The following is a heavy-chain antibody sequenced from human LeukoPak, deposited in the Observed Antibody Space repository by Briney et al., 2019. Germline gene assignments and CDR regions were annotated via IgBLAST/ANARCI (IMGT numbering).Heavy chain of an antibody. D-gene: IGHD6-19*01. CDR1: GGTFSSYA. CDR2: IIPIFGTA. Sequence: SVKVSCKASGGTFSSYAISWVRQAPGQGLEWMGGIIPIFGTANYAQQFQGRVTITTDESTSTAYMERSSLRSEATAVYYWARGGGSGWCGFFDYWGQGTLVTVSS. CDR3: ARGGGSGWCGFFDY. J-gene: IGHJ4*02. V-gene: IGHV1-69*05.